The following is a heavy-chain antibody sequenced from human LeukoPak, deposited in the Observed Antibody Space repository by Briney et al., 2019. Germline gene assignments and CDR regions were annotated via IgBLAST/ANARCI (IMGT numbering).Heavy chain of an antibody. Sequence: GASVKVSCKAAGYSFTSFHINWVRQAPGQGPEWMGRMNPNTGNTGFAQKFQGRLTITQNSPTSTVYMELNSLTSEDTAVYYCARRGLVAGIYDLVYGFDIWGQGTMVTVSS. D-gene: IGHD3/OR15-3a*01. CDR3: ARRGLVAGIYDLVYGFDI. J-gene: IGHJ3*02. V-gene: IGHV1-8*03. CDR1: GYSFTSFH. CDR2: MNPNTGNT.